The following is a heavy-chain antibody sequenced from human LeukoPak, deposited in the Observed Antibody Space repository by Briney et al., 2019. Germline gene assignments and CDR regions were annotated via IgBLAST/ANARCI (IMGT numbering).Heavy chain of an antibody. J-gene: IGHJ4*02. CDR2: IRSTANGYAT. V-gene: IGHV3-73*01. CDR1: GFTFSGSA. Sequence: GGSLRLSCAASGFTFSGSALHWVRQASGKGLEWVGRIRSTANGYATAYAASVKGRFTISRDDSKNTAYLQMDSLKTEDTAVYYCTRSTVTTGAGDYWGQGTLVTVSS. D-gene: IGHD4-17*01. CDR3: TRSTVTTGAGDY.